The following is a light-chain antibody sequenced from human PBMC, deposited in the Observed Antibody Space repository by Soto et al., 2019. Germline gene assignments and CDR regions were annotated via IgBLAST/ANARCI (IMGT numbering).Light chain of an antibody. CDR3: QQYGSSPRT. CDR2: GAS. V-gene: IGKV3-20*01. CDR1: QSVSTSS. Sequence: EIVLTQSPVTLSLSPGASATLSCRASQSVSTSSLAWYQQKGGQAPRLLIRGASSRATGIPDRFSGSGSGTDFTLTISRLEPEDFAVYYCQQYGSSPRTFGQGTKVDIK. J-gene: IGKJ1*01.